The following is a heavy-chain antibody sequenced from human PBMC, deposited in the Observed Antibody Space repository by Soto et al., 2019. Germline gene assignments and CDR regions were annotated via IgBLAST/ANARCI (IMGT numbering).Heavy chain of an antibody. J-gene: IGHJ6*03. CDR2: ISAYNGNT. CDR3: ARVSGYDPLPTSYYYYYYMDV. Sequence: QVQLVQSGAEVKKPGASVKVSCKASGYTFTSYGISWVRQAPGQGLEWMGWISAYNGNTNYAQKLQGRVTMTTDTSTSTAYMELRSLRSDDTAVYYCARVSGYDPLPTSYYYYYYMDVWGKGTTVTVSS. V-gene: IGHV1-18*01. D-gene: IGHD5-12*01. CDR1: GYTFTSYG.